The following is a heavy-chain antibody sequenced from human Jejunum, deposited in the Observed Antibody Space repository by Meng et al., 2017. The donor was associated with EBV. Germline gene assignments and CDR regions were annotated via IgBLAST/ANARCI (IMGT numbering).Heavy chain of an antibody. CDR2: IYYSGSA. J-gene: IGHJ4*02. V-gene: IGHV4-30-2*01. CDR1: GGSISSGGYS. CDR3: ARGAYFDY. Sequence: QLLLQESGSGLVKPSETLSLTCAVSGGSISSGGYSWHWIQQPPGKGLQWIGYIYYSGSAFYNPSLKSRVTLSVDRSKNQFSLNLSSVTAADTAVYYCARGAYFDYWGQGTLVTVSS.